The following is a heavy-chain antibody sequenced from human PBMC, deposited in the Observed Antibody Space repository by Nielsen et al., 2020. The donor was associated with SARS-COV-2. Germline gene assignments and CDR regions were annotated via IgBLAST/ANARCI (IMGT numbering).Heavy chain of an antibody. CDR1: GGTFSSYA. D-gene: IGHD3-10*01. V-gene: IGHV1-69*13. J-gene: IGHJ4*02. CDR2: IIPIFGTA. CDR3: ARDRDYYGSGSSDY. Sequence: SVKVSCKASGGTFSSYAISWVRQAPGQGLEWMGGIIPIFGTANYAQKFQGRVTITADESTSTAYMELSSLRYEDTAVYYCARDRDYYGSGSSDYWGQGTLVTVSS.